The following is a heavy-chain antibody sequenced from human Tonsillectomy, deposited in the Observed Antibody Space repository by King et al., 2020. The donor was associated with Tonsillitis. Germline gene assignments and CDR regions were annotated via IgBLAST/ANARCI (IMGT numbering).Heavy chain of an antibody. Sequence: VQLVESGGGLVKPGGSLRLSCAASGFTFSDYYMSWIRQAPGKGLEWVSYISSSSSYTNYADSVKGRFTISRDNAKNSLYLQMNSLRAEDTAVYYCARAPYAYVWGSYNKGAGRGADYWGQGTLVTVSS. CDR3: ARAPYAYVWGSYNKGAGRGADY. V-gene: IGHV3-11*06. CDR1: GFTFSDYY. J-gene: IGHJ4*02. CDR2: ISSSSSYT. D-gene: IGHD3-16*01.